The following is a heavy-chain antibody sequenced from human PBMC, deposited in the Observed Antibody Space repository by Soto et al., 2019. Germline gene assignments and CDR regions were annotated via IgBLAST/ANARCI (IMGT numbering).Heavy chain of an antibody. D-gene: IGHD2-21*02. J-gene: IGHJ6*02. CDR3: ARDLWGYCGADCYPLDV. CDR2: MYNTGST. V-gene: IGHV4-59*01. Sequence: SETLSLTCAVYGGSFSGYYWTWIRQPPGKGLEWIGYMYNTGSTTYNPSLRSRVTISVDTSKNQFSLKLNSVTAADTAVYYCARDLWGYCGADCYPLDVWGQGTTVTVSS. CDR1: GGSFSGYY.